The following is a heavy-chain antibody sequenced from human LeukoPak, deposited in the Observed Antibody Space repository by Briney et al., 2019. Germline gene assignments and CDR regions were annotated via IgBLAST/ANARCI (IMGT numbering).Heavy chain of an antibody. CDR2: ISYDGSNK. CDR1: GFTFSSYA. D-gene: IGHD6-19*01. V-gene: IGHV3-30*04. CDR3: ARDHLHSSGWYYHYYYYYMDV. Sequence: GRSLRLSCAASGFTFSSYAMHWVRQAPGKGLEWVAVISYDGSNKYYADSVKGRFTISRDNSKNTLYLQMNSLRAEDTAVYYCARDHLHSSGWYYHYYYYYMDVWGKGTTVTVSS. J-gene: IGHJ6*03.